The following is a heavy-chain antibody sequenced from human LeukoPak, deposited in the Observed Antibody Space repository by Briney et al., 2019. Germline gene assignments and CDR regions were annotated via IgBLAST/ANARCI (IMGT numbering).Heavy chain of an antibody. J-gene: IGHJ4*02. V-gene: IGHV3-74*01. Sequence: GGSLRLSCAASGFTFSSSWMHWVRHAPGKGLVWVSRINSDGSRTNYADSVKGRFTISRDNAKNTLYLQMNSLRAEDTAVYYCAIPRGAASFFDYGAREPWSPSPQ. CDR1: GFTFSSSW. D-gene: IGHD3-16*01. CDR3: AIPRGAASFFDY. CDR2: INSDGSRT.